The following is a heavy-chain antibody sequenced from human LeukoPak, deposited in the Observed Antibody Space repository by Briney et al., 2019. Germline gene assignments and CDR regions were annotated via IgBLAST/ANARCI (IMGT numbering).Heavy chain of an antibody. CDR3: AGVVPAVLDY. D-gene: IGHD2-2*01. J-gene: IGHJ4*02. CDR1: GGSISSGSYY. V-gene: IGHV4-61*02. CDR2: IYTSGRT. Sequence: SETLSLTCTVSGGSISSGSYYWSWIRQPAGKGLEWIGRIYTSGRTNYNPSLKSRVTISVDTSKNQFSLKLSSVTAADTAVYYCAGVVPAVLDYWGQGTLVTVSS.